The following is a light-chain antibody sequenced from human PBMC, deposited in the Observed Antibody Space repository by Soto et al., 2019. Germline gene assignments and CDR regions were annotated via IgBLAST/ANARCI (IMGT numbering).Light chain of an antibody. V-gene: IGKV3-15*01. J-gene: IGKJ1*01. CDR2: GAS. CDR3: QQYFEWPPMT. CDR1: EMVATN. Sequence: EVMLIQSPATLSMSPGERATLSFRASEMVATNLAWYQQKPGQAPRLLISGASTRAAGISDRFRGGGSGTKFTLTITRLRSEDSGTYYCQQYFEWPPMTFGQGTKVDIK.